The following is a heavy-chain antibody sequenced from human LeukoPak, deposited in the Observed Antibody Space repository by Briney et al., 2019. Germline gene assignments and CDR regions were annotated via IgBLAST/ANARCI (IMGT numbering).Heavy chain of an antibody. D-gene: IGHD5-24*01. J-gene: IGHJ4*02. CDR1: GFTFSSYA. CDR3: AKWFSGMALYYFDY. Sequence: GGSLRLSCAASGFTFSSYAMSWVRQAPGEGLEWVSAISGSGGSTYYADSVKGRFTISRDNSKNALYLQMNSLRAEDTAVYYCAKWFSGMALYYFDYWGQGTLVTVSS. V-gene: IGHV3-23*01. CDR2: ISGSGGST.